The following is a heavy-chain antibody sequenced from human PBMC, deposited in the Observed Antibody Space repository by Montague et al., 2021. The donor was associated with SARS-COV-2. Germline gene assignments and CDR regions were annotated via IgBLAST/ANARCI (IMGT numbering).Heavy chain of an antibody. D-gene: IGHD5-24*01. V-gene: IGHV4-38-2*02. Sequence: SETLSLTCTVSGYSISTGYYWGWIRQPPGKGLEWIGSIYHSGTTYYNPSLKSRVTISVDTSKNQFSLKMYSVTAADTAQFYCARDRTFRDGYLDAFEIWGLGTRVTASS. CDR3: ARDRTFRDGYLDAFEI. CDR2: IYHSGTT. J-gene: IGHJ3*02. CDR1: GYSISTGYY.